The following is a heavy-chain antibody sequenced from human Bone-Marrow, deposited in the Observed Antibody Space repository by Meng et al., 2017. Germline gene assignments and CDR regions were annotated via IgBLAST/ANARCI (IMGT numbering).Heavy chain of an antibody. J-gene: IGHJ4*02. CDR1: GGSISSSNW. D-gene: IGHD3-22*01. CDR3: ARDSRTYYYDSSGYTFDY. Sequence: QVRLAGSGPGLVKPSGTLSLTCAVSGGSISSSNWWSWVRQPPGKGLEWIGEIYHSGSTNYNPSLKSRVTISVDKSKNQFSLKLSSVTAADTAVYYCARDSRTYYYDSSGYTFDYWGQGTLVTVSS. CDR2: IYHSGST. V-gene: IGHV4-4*02.